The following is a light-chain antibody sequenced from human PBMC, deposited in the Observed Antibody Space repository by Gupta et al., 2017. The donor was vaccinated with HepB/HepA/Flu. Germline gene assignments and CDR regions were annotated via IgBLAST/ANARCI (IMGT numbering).Light chain of an antibody. CDR2: NDS. J-gene: IGLJ2*01. Sequence: SYELTQPPSVSVSPGQTARITCSGDALPKQYAYWYQQRPGQAPILVMYNDSERPSGIPERFSGSDSGTAVTLTISGVQAEDEADYYCQSADSSGTYVVFGGGTKLTVL. CDR3: QSADSSGTYVV. CDR1: ALPKQY. V-gene: IGLV3-25*03.